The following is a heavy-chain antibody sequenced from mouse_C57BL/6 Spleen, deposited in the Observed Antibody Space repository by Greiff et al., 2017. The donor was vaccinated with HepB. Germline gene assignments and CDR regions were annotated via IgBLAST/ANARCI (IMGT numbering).Heavy chain of an antibody. CDR1: GYTFTSYW. D-gene: IGHD1-2*01. Sequence: QVQLQQPGTELVKPGASVKLSCKASGYTFTSYWMHWVKQRPGQGLEWIGNINPSNGGTNYNEKFKSKATLTVDKSYSTAYMPLSSLTSEDSAVYDCASERIGYSSYYFDYWGQGTTLTVSS. V-gene: IGHV1-53*01. J-gene: IGHJ2*01. CDR2: INPSNGGT. CDR3: ASERIGYSSYYFDY.